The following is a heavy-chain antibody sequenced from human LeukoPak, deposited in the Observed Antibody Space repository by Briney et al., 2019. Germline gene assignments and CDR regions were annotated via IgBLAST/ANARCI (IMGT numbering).Heavy chain of an antibody. J-gene: IGHJ5*02. CDR1: GGSSRSYY. V-gene: IGHV4-59*01. CDR2: IYYSGST. D-gene: IGHD2-2*01. Sequence: PSETLSLTCTVSGGSSRSYYWSWIRQPPGKGLEWIGYIYYSGSTNYNPYLKSRVTISVDTSKNQFSLKLSSVTAADTAVYYCAREYCSSTSCYNWSDPWGQGTLVTVSS. CDR3: AREYCSSTSCYNWSDP.